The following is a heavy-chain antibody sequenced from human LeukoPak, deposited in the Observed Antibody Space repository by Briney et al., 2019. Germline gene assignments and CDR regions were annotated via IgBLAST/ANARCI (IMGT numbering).Heavy chain of an antibody. CDR3: ARDSFETDIDY. CDR1: GYTFSSYY. Sequence: GGSLRLSCAASGYTFSSYYMNWVRQAPAKGLEWVANIKQDGSEKYYVDSVKGRFTISRDNVKNSLYLHINSLSAEDTAVYYCARDSFETDIDYWGQGTLVTVSS. V-gene: IGHV3-7*01. J-gene: IGHJ4*02. CDR2: IKQDGSEK. D-gene: IGHD1-14*01.